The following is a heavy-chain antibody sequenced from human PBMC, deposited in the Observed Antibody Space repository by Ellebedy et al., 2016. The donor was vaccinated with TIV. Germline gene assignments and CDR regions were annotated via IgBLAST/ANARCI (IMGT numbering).Heavy chain of an antibody. CDR3: AREPYSSGWYMDY. V-gene: IGHV3-66*01. J-gene: IGHJ4*02. D-gene: IGHD6-19*01. CDR1: GFTVSTNY. CDR2: IYSGGST. Sequence: GGSLRLSXAASGFTVSTNYMSWVRQAPGKGLEWVSVIYSGGSTYYADSVKGRFTISRDNSKNTLYLQMNSLRAEDTAVYYCAREPYSSGWYMDYWGQGTLVTVSS.